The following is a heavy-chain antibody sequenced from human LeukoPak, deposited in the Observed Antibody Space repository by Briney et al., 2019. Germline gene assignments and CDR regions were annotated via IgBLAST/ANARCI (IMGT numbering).Heavy chain of an antibody. Sequence: VASVKVSCKASGYTFTSYGISWVRQAPGQGLEWMGWISAYNGNTNYAQKLQGRVTMTTDTSTSTAYMELRSLRSDDTAVYYCARRYCSSTSCPWFDPWGQGTLVTVSS. CDR3: ARRYCSSTSCPWFDP. D-gene: IGHD2-2*01. CDR1: GYTFTSYG. V-gene: IGHV1-18*01. CDR2: ISAYNGNT. J-gene: IGHJ5*02.